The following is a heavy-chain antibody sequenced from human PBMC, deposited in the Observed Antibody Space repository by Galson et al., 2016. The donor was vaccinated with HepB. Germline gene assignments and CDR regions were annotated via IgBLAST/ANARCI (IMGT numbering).Heavy chain of an antibody. J-gene: IGHJ3*02. CDR1: GESFSAYY. CDR2: INHSGGT. CDR3: ARGKKHNTDSRWESYRPRAFDI. D-gene: IGHD3-16*02. Sequence: SETLSLTCGVHGESFSAYYWTWIRQPPGKGLEWIGEINHSGGTNYNSSLKSRVTISVDKSSNQFSLKLTSVTAADTAVYYCARGKKHNTDSRWESYRPRAFDIWGQGTMVIVSS. V-gene: IGHV4-34*01.